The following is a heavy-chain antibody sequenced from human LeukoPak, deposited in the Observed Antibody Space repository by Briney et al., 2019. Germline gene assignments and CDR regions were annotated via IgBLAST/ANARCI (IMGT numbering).Heavy chain of an antibody. CDR1: GGSISSGSYY. D-gene: IGHD3-10*01. CDR2: IYTSGST. CDR3: ARRENVVRGVMNY. V-gene: IGHV4-61*02. J-gene: IGHJ4*02. Sequence: PSQTLSLTCTVSGGSISSGSYYWSWIRQPAGKGLEWIGRIYTSGSTNYNPSLKSRVTISVDTSKNQFSLKLSSVTAADTAVYYCARRENVVRGVMNYWGQGTLVTVSS.